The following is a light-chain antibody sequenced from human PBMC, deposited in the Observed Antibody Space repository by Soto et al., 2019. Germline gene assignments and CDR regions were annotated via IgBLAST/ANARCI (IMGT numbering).Light chain of an antibody. V-gene: IGLV2-14*03. CDR3: GSYASSNTVL. CDR1: SSDIGGYNY. CDR2: DVS. Sequence: QSVLTQPASVSGSPGQSITISCTGTSSDIGGYNYVSWYQQHPGKAPKLMIYDVSDRPSGVSKRFSGFKAGNTASLTISGQQAEDEADYYCGSYASSNTVLFGGGTKLTVL. J-gene: IGLJ2*01.